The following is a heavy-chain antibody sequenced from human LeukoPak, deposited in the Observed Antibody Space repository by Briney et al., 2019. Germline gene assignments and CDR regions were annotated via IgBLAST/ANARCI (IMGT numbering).Heavy chain of an antibody. V-gene: IGHV1-2*06. D-gene: IGHD3-22*01. Sequence: ASVKVSCKASGYTFTGYCMHWVRQAPGQGLEWMGRINPNSGGTNYAQKFQGRVTMTRDTSISTAYMELSRLRSDDAAVYYCAREKDSSGYYFGYFQHWGQGTLVTVSS. CDR1: GYTFTGYC. CDR2: INPNSGGT. CDR3: AREKDSSGYYFGYFQH. J-gene: IGHJ1*01.